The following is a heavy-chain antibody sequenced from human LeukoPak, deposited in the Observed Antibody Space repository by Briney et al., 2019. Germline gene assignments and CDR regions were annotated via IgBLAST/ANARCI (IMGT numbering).Heavy chain of an antibody. J-gene: IGHJ4*02. CDR1: GGSFSGYY. Sequence: SETLSLTCAVYGGSFSGYYWSWIRQPPGKGLEWIGEINHSGSTNYNPSLKSRVTISVDTSENQFSLKLSSVTAADTAVYYCARASGYASDYWGQGTLVTVSS. V-gene: IGHV4-34*01. CDR2: INHSGST. CDR3: ARASGYASDY. D-gene: IGHD5-12*01.